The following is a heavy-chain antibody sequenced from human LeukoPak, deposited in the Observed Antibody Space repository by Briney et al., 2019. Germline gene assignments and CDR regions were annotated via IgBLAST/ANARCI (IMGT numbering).Heavy chain of an antibody. V-gene: IGHV4-59*01. CDR2: INYSGST. D-gene: IGHD5-18*01. J-gene: IGHJ4*02. CDR1: GGSISSYY. Sequence: PSATLSLTCTVSGGSISSYYWSWIRQPPGKGLEWIGYINYSGSTNYNPSLKSRVTISVDTSKNQFSLKLSSVTAADSIVDYCARADWILADDYCGQGTLVTVSS. CDR3: ARADWILADDY.